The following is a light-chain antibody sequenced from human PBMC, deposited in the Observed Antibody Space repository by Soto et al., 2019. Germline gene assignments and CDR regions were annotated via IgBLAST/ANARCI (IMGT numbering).Light chain of an antibody. J-gene: IGKJ2*01. V-gene: IGKV1-9*01. CDR1: QDVMNS. CDR2: SIS. CDR3: QQLYTYPHS. Sequence: IQVTQSPSILSASVGDRVTITCRTSQDVMNSFAWYQQRSGKAPRLLIYSISSLKRGVPSRFSGRGSGAEFTLTISSLQPEDCATYFCQQLYTYPHSFGLRTQLQI.